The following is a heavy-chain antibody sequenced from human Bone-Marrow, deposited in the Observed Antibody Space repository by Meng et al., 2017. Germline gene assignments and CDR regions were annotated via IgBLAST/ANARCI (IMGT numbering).Heavy chain of an antibody. CDR3: ARPLRDYYDSSGSQLGAFDI. CDR2: ISAYNGNT. V-gene: IGHV1-18*01. Sequence: ASVKVSCKASGYTFTSYGISWVRQAPGQGLEWMGWISAYNGNTNYAQKLQGRVTMTTDTSTSTAYMELRSLRSDDTAVYYCARPLRDYYDSSGSQLGAFDIWGQGTMVTVSS. D-gene: IGHD3-22*01. CDR1: GYTFTSYG. J-gene: IGHJ3*02.